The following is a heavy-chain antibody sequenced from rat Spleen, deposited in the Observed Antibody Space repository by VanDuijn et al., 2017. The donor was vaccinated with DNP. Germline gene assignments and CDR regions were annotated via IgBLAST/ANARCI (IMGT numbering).Heavy chain of an antibody. V-gene: IGHV5-31*01. D-gene: IGHD1-12*02. CDR3: TTCAYDGTYYYDYYVMDA. J-gene: IGHJ4*01. Sequence: EVQLVESGGGLVQPGRSLKLSCVGSGFTFNNYWMSWIRQAPGKGLEWVASITNTGGGTYYPDSVKGRFTISRDNAKSSLYLQMDSLRSEDTATYYCTTCAYDGTYYYDYYVMDAWGQGASVTVSS. CDR1: GFTFNNYW. CDR2: ITNTGGGT.